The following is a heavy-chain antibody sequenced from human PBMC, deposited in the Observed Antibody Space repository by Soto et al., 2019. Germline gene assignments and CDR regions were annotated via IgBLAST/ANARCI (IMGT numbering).Heavy chain of an antibody. CDR1: GGSISGYY. V-gene: IGHV4-59*08. J-gene: IGHJ4*02. D-gene: IGHD2-15*01. Sequence: SETLSLTCTVSGGSISGYYWSWIRQPPGKGLEWIAYIHYSGSSNSNPSLKSRVTISVDTSKNQFSLKLSSVTAADTAVYYCARRYGGTFDYWGQGTLVTVSS. CDR3: ARRYGGTFDY. CDR2: IHYSGSS.